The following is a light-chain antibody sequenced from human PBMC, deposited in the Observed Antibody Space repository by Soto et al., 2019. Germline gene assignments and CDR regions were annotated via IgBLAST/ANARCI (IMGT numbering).Light chain of an antibody. J-gene: IGKJ1*01. Sequence: DIQMTQSPSSLSASVGDRVSITCRASQSITSYVNWYQHKPGKAPKLLVYAASSLQSGVPSRFTGSGSGTDFTLTISSLQPEDVATYYCQQTYSTPTTFGQGTK. CDR1: QSITSY. CDR2: AAS. CDR3: QQTYSTPTT. V-gene: IGKV1-39*01.